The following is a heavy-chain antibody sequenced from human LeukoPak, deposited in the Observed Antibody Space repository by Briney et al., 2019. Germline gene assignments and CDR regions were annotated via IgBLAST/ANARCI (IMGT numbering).Heavy chain of an antibody. CDR1: GFTFSSYA. CDR3: AKDENDYVWGSYRYIV. D-gene: IGHD3-16*02. Sequence: PGGSLRLSCAASGFTFSSYAMSWVRQAPGKGLEWVSAISGSGGSTYYADSVKGRFTISRDNSKNTLYLQMYSLRAEDTAVYYCAKDENDYVWGSYRYIVWGQGTLVTVSS. J-gene: IGHJ4*02. V-gene: IGHV3-23*01. CDR2: ISGSGGST.